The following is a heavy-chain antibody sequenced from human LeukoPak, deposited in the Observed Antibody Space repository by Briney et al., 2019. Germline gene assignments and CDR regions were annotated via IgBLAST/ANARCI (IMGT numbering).Heavy chain of an antibody. CDR3: AKAGSSGYRYYFDY. V-gene: IGHV3-23*01. D-gene: IGHD3-22*01. CDR1: GFTFSSYA. CDR2: ISSSGGLA. Sequence: GGSLRLSCGASGFTFSSYAMSWVRQAPGKGLEWVSAISSSGGLAYYADSVKGRFTMSRDNSENTLFLQRNSLRADDTALYYCAKAGSSGYRYYFDYWGQGILVTVSS. J-gene: IGHJ4*02.